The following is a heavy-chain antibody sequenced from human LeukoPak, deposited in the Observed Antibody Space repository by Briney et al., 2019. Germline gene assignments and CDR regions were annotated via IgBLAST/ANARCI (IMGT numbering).Heavy chain of an antibody. V-gene: IGHV6-1*01. Sequence: SQTLSLTCAISGDSVSSNSATWSWIRQSPSRGLEWLGRTYYRSKWYNDYAVSVKSRITIKPDTSKNQFSLQLNSVTPEDTAVYYCARISAMVWGVFDYWGQGTLVTVSS. CDR3: ARISAMVWGVFDY. J-gene: IGHJ4*02. CDR2: TYYRSKWYN. D-gene: IGHD3-10*01. CDR1: GDSVSSNSAT.